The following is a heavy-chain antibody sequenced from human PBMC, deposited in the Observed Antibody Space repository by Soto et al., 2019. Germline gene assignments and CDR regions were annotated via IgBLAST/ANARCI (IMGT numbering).Heavy chain of an antibody. D-gene: IGHD3-9*01. CDR1: NASISSSNW. CDR2: IYHTGRT. V-gene: IGHV4-4*02. Sequence: QVQLQESGPSLVKPSGTLSLTCVITNASISSSNWWSWVRQAPGKGLEWIGEIYHTGRTNYAPSLKSRVTMSIDKANNRFSLRLTSLTAADTAVYYCVRDEAHYDILTVSSLGRAFDIWGQGTMVTVSS. J-gene: IGHJ3*02. CDR3: VRDEAHYDILTVSSLGRAFDI.